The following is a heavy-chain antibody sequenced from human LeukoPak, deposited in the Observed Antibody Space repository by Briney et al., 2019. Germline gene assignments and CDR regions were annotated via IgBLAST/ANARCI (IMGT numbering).Heavy chain of an antibody. J-gene: IGHJ6*02. CDR1: GGSISSYY. Sequence: SETLSLTCTVSGGSISSYYWSWIRQPPGKGLEWIGYIYYSGSTNYNPSLKSRVTISVDTSKNQFSLKLSSVTAADTAVYYCARGLVVVASGMDVWGQGTTVTVSS. CDR3: ARGLVVVASGMDV. D-gene: IGHD2-15*01. CDR2: IYYSGST. V-gene: IGHV4-59*01.